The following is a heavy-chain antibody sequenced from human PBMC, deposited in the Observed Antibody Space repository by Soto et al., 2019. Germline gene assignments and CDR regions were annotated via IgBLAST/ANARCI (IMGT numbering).Heavy chain of an antibody. CDR1: GFTFSSYA. CDR3: AKGHDGITFGGVIVTGNFDY. V-gene: IGHV3-23*01. CDR2: ISGSGGST. Sequence: EVQLLESGGGLVQPGGSLRLSCAASGFTFSSYAMSWVRQAPGKGLEWVSAISGSGGSTYYADSVKGRFTISRDNSKNTLYLQMNSLRGEDKAVYYCAKGHDGITFGGVIVTGNFDYLGQGTLVTVSS. J-gene: IGHJ4*02. D-gene: IGHD3-16*02.